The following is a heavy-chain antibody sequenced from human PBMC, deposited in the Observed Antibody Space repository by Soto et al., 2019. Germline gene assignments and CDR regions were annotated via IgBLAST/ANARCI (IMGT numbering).Heavy chain of an antibody. Sequence: EVQLVESGGGLIQPGGSLRLSCAASGFTVSSNYMSWVRQAPGKGLEWVSVISYDGSNKYYADSVKGRFTISRDNSKNTLYLQMNSLRAEDTAVYYCARGGWSYYDSSGYYYFDYWGQGTLVTVSS. CDR3: ARGGWSYYDSSGYYYFDY. J-gene: IGHJ4*02. CDR1: GFTVSSNY. V-gene: IGHV3-66*03. CDR2: ISYDGSNK. D-gene: IGHD3-22*01.